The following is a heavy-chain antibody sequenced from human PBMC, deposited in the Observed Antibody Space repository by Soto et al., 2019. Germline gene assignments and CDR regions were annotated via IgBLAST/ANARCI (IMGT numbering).Heavy chain of an antibody. V-gene: IGHV1-69*02. CDR2: IIPILGIA. CDR1: GGTFSSYT. D-gene: IGHD5-18*01. Sequence: AASVKVSCKASGGTFSSYTISWVRQAPGQGLEWMGRIIPILGIANYAQKFQGRVTITADKSTSTAYMELSSLRSEDTAVYYCARRDPYSYGPLDYWGQGTLVTVSS. J-gene: IGHJ4*02. CDR3: ARRDPYSYGPLDY.